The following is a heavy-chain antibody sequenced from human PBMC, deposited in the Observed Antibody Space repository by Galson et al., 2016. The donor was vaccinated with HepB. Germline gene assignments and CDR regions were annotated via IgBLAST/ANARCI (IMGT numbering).Heavy chain of an antibody. V-gene: IGHV3-30*18. CDR1: GFTFSGYD. CDR3: AKDPLLLGVVMSAAPS. J-gene: IGHJ1*01. D-gene: IGHD2-15*01. CDR2: ISYDGRNK. Sequence: SLRLSCAASGFTFSGYDMHWVRQAPGKGLEWVALISYDGRNKNYVDSVKGRFTISRDNSKNTLYLQMNSLRAEDAAVYYCAKDPLLLGVVMSAAPSWGQGTLVTVSP.